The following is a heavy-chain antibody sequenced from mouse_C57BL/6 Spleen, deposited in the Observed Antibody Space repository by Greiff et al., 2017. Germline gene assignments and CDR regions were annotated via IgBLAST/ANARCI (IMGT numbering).Heavy chain of an antibody. CDR3: ARAYYGSSYEPRYFDY. J-gene: IGHJ2*01. CDR1: GYTFTSYW. Sequence: VQLQQPGAELVKPGASVKMSCKASGYTFTSYWITWVKQRPGQGLEWIGDIYPGSGSTNYNEKFKSKATLTVDTSSSTAYMQLSSLTSEDSAVYYWARAYYGSSYEPRYFDYWGQGTTRTVSS. V-gene: IGHV1-55*01. CDR2: IYPGSGST. D-gene: IGHD1-1*01.